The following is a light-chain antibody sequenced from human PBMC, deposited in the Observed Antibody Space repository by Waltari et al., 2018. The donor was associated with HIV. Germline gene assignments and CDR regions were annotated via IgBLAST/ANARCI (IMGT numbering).Light chain of an antibody. CDR1: QSVSSSQ. V-gene: IGKV3-20*01. CDR3: QQYGTSPLT. J-gene: IGKJ4*01. Sequence: IVLTQSPGTLSLSPGESATLSCMTSQSVSSSQLAWYQQKPGQAPRLLIYAAASRATGIPDRFSGSGSGTDFTLTISRLEPEDFVVYYCQQYGTSPLTCGGGTKVEIK. CDR2: AAA.